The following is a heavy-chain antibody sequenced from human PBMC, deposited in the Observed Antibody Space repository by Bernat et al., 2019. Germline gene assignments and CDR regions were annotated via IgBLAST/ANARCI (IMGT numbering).Heavy chain of an antibody. CDR3: AVVYFYGGGASALPNH. V-gene: IGHV1-2*02. Sequence: QVQLVQSGAEVKKPGASVTVSCKASGYTFTYYYIYWVRQAPGQGLECMGWINPDTGDTNYAQKFQGRVTMTRDTSISTVYMELSRLTSDDAAVYYCAVVYFYGGGASALPNHWGQGTVVTVSS. D-gene: IGHD2-21*01. CDR2: INPDTGDT. CDR1: GYTFTYYY. J-gene: IGHJ5*02.